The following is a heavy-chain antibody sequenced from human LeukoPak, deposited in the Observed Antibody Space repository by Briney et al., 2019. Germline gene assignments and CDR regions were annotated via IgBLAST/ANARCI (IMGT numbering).Heavy chain of an antibody. CDR3: ARVLSCGGDCYPNWFDP. Sequence: SETLSLTCTVSGYSISSGYYWGWIRQPPGKGLEWIGSIYHGGSTYYNPSLKSRVTISVDTSKNQFSLKLSSVTAADTAVYYCARVLSCGGDCYPNWFDPWGQGTLVTVSS. CDR1: GYSISSGYY. J-gene: IGHJ5*02. D-gene: IGHD2-21*01. CDR2: IYHGGST. V-gene: IGHV4-38-2*02.